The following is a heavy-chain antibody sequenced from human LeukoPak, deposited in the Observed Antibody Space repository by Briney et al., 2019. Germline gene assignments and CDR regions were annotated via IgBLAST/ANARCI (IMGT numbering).Heavy chain of an antibody. J-gene: IGHJ4*02. V-gene: IGHV3-30-3*01. CDR1: GFTFSSYA. Sequence: GGSLRLSCAASGFTFSSYAMRWVRQAPGKGLEWVAVISYDGSNKYYADSVKGRFTISRDNSKNTLYLQMNSLRAEDTAVYYCARDGESRDEIPAANFVDYWGQGTLVTVSS. CDR2: ISYDGSNK. CDR3: ARDGESRDEIPAANFVDY. D-gene: IGHD2-2*01.